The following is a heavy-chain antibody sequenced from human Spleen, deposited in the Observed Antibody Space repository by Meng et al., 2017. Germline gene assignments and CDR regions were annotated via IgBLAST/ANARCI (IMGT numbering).Heavy chain of an antibody. CDR2: INHSGST. J-gene: IGHJ4*02. CDR3: ARGPTTMAHDFDY. V-gene: IGHV4-34*01. CDR1: GGSFSDYY. Sequence: QVTLQQGGAGLLMPSETLCLTCVVSGGSFSDYYWSWIRQPPGKGLEWIGEINHSGSTNYNPSLESRATISVDTSQNNLSLKLSSVTAADSAVYYCARGPTTMAHDFDYWGQGTLVTVSS. D-gene: IGHD4-11*01.